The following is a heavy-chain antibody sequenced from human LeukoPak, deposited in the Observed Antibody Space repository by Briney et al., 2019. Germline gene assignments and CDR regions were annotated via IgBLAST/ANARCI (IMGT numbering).Heavy chain of an antibody. CDR1: GFTFSNAW. CDR3: TTDDPTFGGVIVGPFDY. J-gene: IGHJ4*02. Sequence: GGSLRLSCAASGFTFSNAWMSWVRQAPGKGLEWVGRIKSKTDGGTTDYAAPVKGRFTISRDDSKNTLYLQMNSLKTEDTAVYYCTTDDPTFGGVIVGPFDYWGQGTLVTVSS. CDR2: IKSKTDGGTT. V-gene: IGHV3-15*01. D-gene: IGHD3-16*02.